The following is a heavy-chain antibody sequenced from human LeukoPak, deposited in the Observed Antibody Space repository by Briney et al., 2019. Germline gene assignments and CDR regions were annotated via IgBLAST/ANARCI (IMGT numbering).Heavy chain of an antibody. D-gene: IGHD3-22*01. Sequence: GSLRLSCAASGFTVSSNYMSWVRQAPGKGLEWVSVIYSGGSTYYADSVKGRFTISRHNSKNTLYLQMNSLRAEDTAVYYCASLPYYYDSSGYVYWGQGTLVTVSS. CDR1: GFTVSSNY. CDR2: IYSGGST. CDR3: ASLPYYYDSSGYVY. V-gene: IGHV3-53*04. J-gene: IGHJ4*02.